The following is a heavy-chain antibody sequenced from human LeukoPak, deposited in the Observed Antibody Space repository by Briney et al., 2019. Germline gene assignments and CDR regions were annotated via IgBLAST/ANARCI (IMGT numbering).Heavy chain of an antibody. J-gene: IGHJ6*03. CDR2: IIPIFGTA. CDR1: GGTFSSYA. V-gene: IGHV1-69*06. D-gene: IGHD2-2*01. CDR3: ARIVVVPAAMLEDYYYMDV. Sequence: ASVKVSCKASGGTFSSYAISWVRQAPGQGLEWMGGIIPIFGTANYAQKFQGRVTITADKSTSTAYMELSSLRSEDTAVYYCARIVVVPAAMLEDYYYMDVWGKGTTVTVSS.